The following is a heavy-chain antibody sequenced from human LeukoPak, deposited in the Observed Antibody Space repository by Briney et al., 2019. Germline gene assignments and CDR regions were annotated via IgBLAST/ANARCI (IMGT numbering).Heavy chain of an antibody. D-gene: IGHD1-26*01. J-gene: IGHJ5*02. CDR3: AKSSGVTHQRGWLDP. CDR1: GFTFSNYG. CDR2: VSNDGSNK. V-gene: IGHV3-30*18. Sequence: GGSLRLSCAASGFTFSNYGMHWVRQVPGKGLEWVAVVSNDGSNKYSADSVKGRFTISRDNSKNTLYLQMNSLRAEDTAVYYCAKSSGVTHQRGWLDPWGQGTLVTVSS.